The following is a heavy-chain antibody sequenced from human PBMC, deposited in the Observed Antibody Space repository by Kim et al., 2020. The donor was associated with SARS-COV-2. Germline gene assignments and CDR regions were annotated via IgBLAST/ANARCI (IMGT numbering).Heavy chain of an antibody. V-gene: IGHV7-4-1*02. CDR1: GYTFTTYS. D-gene: IGHD5-12*01. Sequence: ASVKVSCKASGYTFTTYSMNWVRQAPGQGLEWMGWINTNTGNPPYAQGFTGRIVFSLVTSVNTAYLLISSLKTEDTAVFYCARGIYSGYNLGYYFDYGGQGTLVTVSS. CDR2: INTNTGNP. CDR3: ARGIYSGYNLGYYFDY. J-gene: IGHJ4*02.